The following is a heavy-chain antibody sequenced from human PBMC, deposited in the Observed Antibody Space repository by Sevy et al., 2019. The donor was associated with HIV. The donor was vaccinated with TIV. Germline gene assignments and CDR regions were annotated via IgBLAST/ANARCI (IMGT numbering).Heavy chain of an antibody. CDR3: AGVDYGDYVTHGWYYFDY. J-gene: IGHJ4*02. Sequence: ASVKVSCKASGGTFSSYAISWVRQAPGQGLEWMGGIIPIFGTANYAQKFQGRVTITADESTRTAYMERSSLRSEDTAVYYCAGVDYGDYVTHGWYYFDYWGQGTLVTVSS. CDR2: IIPIFGTA. CDR1: GGTFSSYA. V-gene: IGHV1-69*13. D-gene: IGHD4-17*01.